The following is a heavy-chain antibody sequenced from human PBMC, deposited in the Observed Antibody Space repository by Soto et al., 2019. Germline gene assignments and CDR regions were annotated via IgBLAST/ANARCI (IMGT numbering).Heavy chain of an antibody. Sequence: QVQLQESGPGLVKPSGTLSLTCAVSGDSINSRNWWTWVRQSPGKGLEWIGEIYHTGSANYNPSLTGRVTMSVDKSKNHFSLNLTSVTAADTAVYYCARGDAPTVTTINFFDPWGQGTLVTVSS. CDR1: GDSINSRNW. J-gene: IGHJ5*02. CDR3: ARGDAPTVTTINFFDP. V-gene: IGHV4-4*02. CDR2: IYHTGSA. D-gene: IGHD4-17*01.